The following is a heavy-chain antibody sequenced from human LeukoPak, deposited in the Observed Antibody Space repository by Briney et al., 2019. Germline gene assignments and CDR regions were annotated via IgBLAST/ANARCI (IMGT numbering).Heavy chain of an antibody. CDR2: IYHSGST. J-gene: IGHJ4*02. D-gene: IGHD3/OR15-3a*01. CDR3: ARAFGLREAIDY. Sequence: SETLSLTCAVSGGSISSGGYSWSWIRRPPGKGLEWIGYIYHSGSTYYNPSLKSRVTISVDRSKNQFSLKLSSVTAADTAVYYCARAFGLREAIDYWGQGTLVTVSS. CDR1: GGSISSGGYS. V-gene: IGHV4-30-2*01.